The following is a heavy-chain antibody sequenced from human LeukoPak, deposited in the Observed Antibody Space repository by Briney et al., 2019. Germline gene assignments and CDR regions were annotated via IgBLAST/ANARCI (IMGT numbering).Heavy chain of an antibody. CDR1: GYTFSTYR. J-gene: IGHJ4*02. CDR3: ARGSSGWSFDY. V-gene: IGHV1-18*01. D-gene: IGHD6-13*01. CDR2: ISVYNGNT. Sequence: GASVKVSCKASGYTFSTYRIIWVRQAPAQGLEWMGGISVYNGNTNYAQKLQGRVTMTTDTSTSTAYMELRSLRSDDTALYYCARGSSGWSFDYWGQGTLVTVSS.